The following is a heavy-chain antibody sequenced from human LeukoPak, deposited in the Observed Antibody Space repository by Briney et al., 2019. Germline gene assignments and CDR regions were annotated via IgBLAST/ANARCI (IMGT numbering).Heavy chain of an antibody. D-gene: IGHD6-13*01. Sequence: SETLSLTCTVSGGSISSDYWSWIRQPPGKGLEWIGYIYYSGSTNYNPSPKSRVTISVDTSKNQFSLKLSSVTAADTAVYYCAREEIIAAAGFDYWGQGTLVTVSS. CDR2: IYYSGST. CDR1: GGSISSDY. V-gene: IGHV4-59*01. CDR3: AREEIIAAAGFDY. J-gene: IGHJ4*02.